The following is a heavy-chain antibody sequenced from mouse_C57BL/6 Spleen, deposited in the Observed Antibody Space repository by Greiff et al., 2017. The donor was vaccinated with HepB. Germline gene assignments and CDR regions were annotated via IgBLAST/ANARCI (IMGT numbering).Heavy chain of an antibody. CDR2: IYPRDGST. D-gene: IGHD1-1*01. CDR1: GYTFTSSD. Sequence: QVQLQQSGPELVKPGASVKLSCKASGYTFTSSDINWVKQRPGRGLEWIGWIYPRDGSTKYNEKFKGKATLTVDTSSSTAYMELHSLTSEDSAVYFCARHGSSRYYAMDYWGQGTSVTVSS. V-gene: IGHV1-85*01. J-gene: IGHJ4*01. CDR3: ARHGSSRYYAMDY.